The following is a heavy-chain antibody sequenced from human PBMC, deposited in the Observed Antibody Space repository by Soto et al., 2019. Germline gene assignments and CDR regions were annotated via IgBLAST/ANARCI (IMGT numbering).Heavy chain of an antibody. CDR2: MNPNSGNT. J-gene: IGHJ6*02. D-gene: IGHD6-19*01. V-gene: IGHV1-8*01. Sequence: QVQLVQSGAEVKKPGASVKVSCTFTSYDINWVRQATGQGLEWMGWMNPNSGNTRYAQKFQGRVTMTRNTSNFTAYMKLSSLRSEDTAVYYCARGPGSSDWRFSYYYMDVWGQGTTVTVSS. CDR3: ARGPGSSDWRFSYYYMDV. CDR1: FTSYD.